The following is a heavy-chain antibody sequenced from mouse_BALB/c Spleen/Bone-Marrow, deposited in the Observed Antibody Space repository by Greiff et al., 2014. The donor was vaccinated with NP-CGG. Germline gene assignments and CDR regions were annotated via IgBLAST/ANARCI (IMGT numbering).Heavy chain of an antibody. CDR2: IDPENGDT. V-gene: IGHV14-4*02. CDR1: GFNIKDYY. D-gene: IGHD1-2*01. J-gene: IGHJ3*01. Sequence: EVMLVESGAELVRSGASVKLSCTASGFNIKDYYMHWVKQRPEQGLEWIGWIDPENGDTEYAPKFQGEATMTADTSSNTAYLQLSSLTSEDTAVYYCNAQNYGYGAWFAYWGQGTLVTVSA. CDR3: NAQNYGYGAWFAY.